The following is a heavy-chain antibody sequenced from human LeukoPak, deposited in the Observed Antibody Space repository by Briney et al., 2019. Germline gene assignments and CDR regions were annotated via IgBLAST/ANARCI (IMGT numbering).Heavy chain of an antibody. Sequence: GGSLRLSCEASGFTFSDYYMSWIRQAPGKGLEWVSLISGSDTIYYADSVKGRFTISRDNAKNSVYLQMNSLRPEDTAMYYCAREDGTYYPIDYWGQGTLVTVSS. J-gene: IGHJ4*02. V-gene: IGHV3-11*01. CDR2: ISGSDTI. D-gene: IGHD1-26*01. CDR1: GFTFSDYY. CDR3: AREDGTYYPIDY.